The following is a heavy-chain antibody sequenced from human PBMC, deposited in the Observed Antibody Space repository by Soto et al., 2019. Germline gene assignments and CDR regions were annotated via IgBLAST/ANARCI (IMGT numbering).Heavy chain of an antibody. CDR1: GGSMTNFTYY. J-gene: IGHJ4*02. CDR3: ARSGGSYNFDS. V-gene: IGHV4-4*07. CDR2: IFINGNT. D-gene: IGHD1-26*01. Sequence: PSETLSLTCTVSGGSMTNFTYYWGWIRQPTGKGLEWIGRIFINGNTNYNPSLRSRVTMSVDTSKGQFSLNLTSVTAADTAVYFCARSGGSYNFDSWGQGILVTVSS.